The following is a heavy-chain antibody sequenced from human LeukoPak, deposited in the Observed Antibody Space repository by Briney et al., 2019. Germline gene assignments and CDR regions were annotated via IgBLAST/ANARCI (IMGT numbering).Heavy chain of an antibody. Sequence: KSSETLSLTCAVYGGSFSGYYWSWIRQPPGKGLEWIGEINHSGSTNYNPSLKSRVTISVDTSKNQFSLKLSSVTAADTAAFYCATRMSAAGTSFDYWGQGTLVTVSS. V-gene: IGHV4-34*01. D-gene: IGHD6-13*01. CDR2: INHSGST. J-gene: IGHJ4*02. CDR3: ATRMSAAGTSFDY. CDR1: GGSFSGYY.